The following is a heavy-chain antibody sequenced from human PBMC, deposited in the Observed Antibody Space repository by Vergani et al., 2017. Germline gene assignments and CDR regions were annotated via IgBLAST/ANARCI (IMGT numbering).Heavy chain of an antibody. D-gene: IGHD3-10*01. CDR1: GFTFDTYT. CDR2: ISSGGGDI. J-gene: IGHJ1*01. Sequence: EVQLLESGGGLVQPGGSRRLSCAGAGFTFDTYTMAYVRQAPGKGLEWVATISSGGGDICYAYSVKGRFTISRDNSKNTLFLQMNSLKDEDTAVYYCTTAWGLYYLHGEYFQYWGRGTLVSVSS. CDR3: TTAWGLYYLHGEYFQY. V-gene: IGHV3-23*01.